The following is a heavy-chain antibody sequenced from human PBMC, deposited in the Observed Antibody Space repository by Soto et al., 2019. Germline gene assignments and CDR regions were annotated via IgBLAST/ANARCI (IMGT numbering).Heavy chain of an antibody. CDR1: GGSISSGGYY. V-gene: IGHV4-31*03. Sequence: QVQLQESGPGLVKPSQTLSLTCTVSGGSISSGGYYWSWIRQHPGKGLEWIGYIYYSGSTYYNPSLKSRVTISVDTSKNQFSLKLSSVTAADTAVYYCARLRLPSPKGSRYSYATYFDYWGQGTLVTVSS. CDR3: ARLRLPSPKGSRYSYATYFDY. CDR2: IYYSGST. D-gene: IGHD5-18*01. J-gene: IGHJ4*02.